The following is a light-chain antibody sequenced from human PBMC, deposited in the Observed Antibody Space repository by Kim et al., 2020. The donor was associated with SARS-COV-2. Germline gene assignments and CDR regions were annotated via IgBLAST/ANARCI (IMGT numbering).Light chain of an antibody. Sequence: EIVMTQSPATLSVSPGERATLSCRASHSVRNNLAWYQHKPGLSPRLLIYSASTRATGVPARFSGGGSGTEFTLTISSLQSEDFEVYYCQQYHNWPRTFGQGTKVDIK. CDR2: SAS. V-gene: IGKV3-15*01. CDR3: QQYHNWPRT. CDR1: HSVRNN. J-gene: IGKJ1*01.